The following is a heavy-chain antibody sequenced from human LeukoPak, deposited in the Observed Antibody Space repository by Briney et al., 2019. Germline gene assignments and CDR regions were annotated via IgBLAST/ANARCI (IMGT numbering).Heavy chain of an antibody. CDR3: ARHEKPLDAFDI. V-gene: IGHV4-59*08. CDR1: GGYISSYY. J-gene: IGHJ3*02. Sequence: SETLSLTCTVSGGYISSYYWSWIRQPPGKGLEWIGYIYYSGNTNYNPSLKSRVTISVDTSKNQFSLKLSSVTAADTAVYYCARHEKPLDAFDIWGQGTMVTVSS. CDR2: IYYSGNT.